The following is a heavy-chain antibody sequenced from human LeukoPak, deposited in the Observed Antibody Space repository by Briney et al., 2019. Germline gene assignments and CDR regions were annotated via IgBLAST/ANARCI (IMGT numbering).Heavy chain of an antibody. V-gene: IGHV3-48*01. CDR2: ISGTGYTK. CDR1: GFNFADYG. CDR3: ARKVKAAKGFDY. Sequence: GGSLRLSCAGSGFNFADYGMQWVRQTPGKKLEWVSYISGTGYTKSYADSVKGRFTISRDNADNSLFLQMNSLRAEDTAVYYCARKVKAAKGFDYWGQGALVTVSS. D-gene: IGHD3-22*01. J-gene: IGHJ4*02.